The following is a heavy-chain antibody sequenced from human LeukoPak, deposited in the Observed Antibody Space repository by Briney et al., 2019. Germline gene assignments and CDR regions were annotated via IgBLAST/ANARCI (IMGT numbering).Heavy chain of an antibody. D-gene: IGHD2-2*02. CDR2: IYTSGST. V-gene: IGHV4-61*02. CDR3: AREAYCSSTSCYKMDLGGGAPYNWFDP. Sequence: SETLSLTCTVSGGSISSGSYYWSWIRQPAGKGLEWIGRIYTSGSTNYNPSLKSRVTMSVDTSKNQFSLRLSSVTAADTAVYYCAREAYCSSTSCYKMDLGGGAPYNWFDPWGQGTLVTVSS. CDR1: GGSISSGSYY. J-gene: IGHJ5*02.